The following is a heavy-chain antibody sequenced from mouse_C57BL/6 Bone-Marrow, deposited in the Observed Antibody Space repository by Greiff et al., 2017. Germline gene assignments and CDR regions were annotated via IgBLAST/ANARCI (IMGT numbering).Heavy chain of an antibody. Sequence: QVQLKQSGAELARPGASVKLSCKASGYTFTSYGISWVKQRTGQGLEWIGEIYPRSGNTYYNEKFKGKATLTADESSSTAYMELRSLTSEDSAVYFCARSDYYYGSSYGYFDVWGTGTTVTVSS. CDR1: GYTFTSYG. CDR3: ARSDYYYGSSYGYFDV. V-gene: IGHV1-81*01. D-gene: IGHD1-1*01. J-gene: IGHJ1*03. CDR2: IYPRSGNT.